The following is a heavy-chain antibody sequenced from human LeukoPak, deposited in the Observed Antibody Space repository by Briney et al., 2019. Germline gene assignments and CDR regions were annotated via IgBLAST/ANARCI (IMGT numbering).Heavy chain of an antibody. V-gene: IGHV3-7*01. CDR3: ARAEK. CDR1: GFTFSSDW. CDR2: INQDGSEK. J-gene: IGHJ4*02. Sequence: GGSLRLSCAASGFTFSSDWMSWVRQAPGKGLEWVANINQDGSEKYYVDSVKGRFTISRDNAKNSLFLQMNSLRAEDTAVCYCARAEKWGQGTLVTVSS.